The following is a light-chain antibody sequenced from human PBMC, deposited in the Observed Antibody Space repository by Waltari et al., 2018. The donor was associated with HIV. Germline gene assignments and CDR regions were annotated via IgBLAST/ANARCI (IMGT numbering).Light chain of an antibody. CDR1: SSNVRNNY. CDR3: AAWDDRLSGRL. V-gene: IGLV1-47*01. CDR2: RNN. J-gene: IGLJ2*01. Sequence: QSVLAQPRSVSGTPGQRVNISCSGSSSNVRNNYVYWYQQVPGVAPKRLIYRNNQRPSVVPDRCSGSKSGTSASLAISGLRTEDEAEYYCAAWDDRLSGRLFGGGTKVTVL.